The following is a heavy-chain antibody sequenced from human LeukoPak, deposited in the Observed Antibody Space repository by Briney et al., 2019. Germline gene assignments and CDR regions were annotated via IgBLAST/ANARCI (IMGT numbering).Heavy chain of an antibody. CDR3: ARSAGYDWYYYYMDV. CDR1: GGSISSYY. CDR2: IYYSGST. V-gene: IGHV4-59*01. Sequence: PSETLSLTCTVSGGSISSYYWSWSRQPPGKGLEWIGYIYYSGSTNYNPSLKSRVTISVDTSKNQFSLKLSSVTAADTAVYYCARSAGYDWYYYYMDVWGKGTTVTVSS. J-gene: IGHJ6*03. D-gene: IGHD5-12*01.